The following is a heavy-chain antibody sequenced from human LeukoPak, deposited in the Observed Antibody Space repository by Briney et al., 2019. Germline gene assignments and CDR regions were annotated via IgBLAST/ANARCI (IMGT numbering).Heavy chain of an antibody. CDR3: ARVSSPRWFDP. Sequence: ASVKVSCKASGYTFTSYDINWVRQATGQGLEWMGWINPNSGGTNYAQKFQGRVTMTRDTSISTAYMELSRLRSDDTAVYYCARVSSPRWFDPWGQGTLVTVSS. J-gene: IGHJ5*02. D-gene: IGHD6-13*01. V-gene: IGHV1-2*02. CDR1: GYTFTSYD. CDR2: INPNSGGT.